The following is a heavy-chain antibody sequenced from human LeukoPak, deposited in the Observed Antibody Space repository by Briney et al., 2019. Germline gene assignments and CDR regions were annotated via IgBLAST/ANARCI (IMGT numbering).Heavy chain of an antibody. CDR2: IYSGGST. V-gene: IGHV3-53*01. J-gene: IGHJ6*03. CDR3: ARARYSYGSRYYYYMDV. Sequence: GGSLRLSCAASGFTVSSNYMSWARQAPGKGLEWVSVIYSGGSTYYADSVKGRFTISRDNSKNTLYPQMNSLRAEDTAVYYCARARYSYGSRYYYYMDVWGKGTTVTISS. CDR1: GFTVSSNY. D-gene: IGHD5-18*01.